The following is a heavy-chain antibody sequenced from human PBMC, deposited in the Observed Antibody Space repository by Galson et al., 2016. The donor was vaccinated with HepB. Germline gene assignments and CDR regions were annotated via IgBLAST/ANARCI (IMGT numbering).Heavy chain of an antibody. D-gene: IGHD6-6*01. CDR3: ARDLEQFVLDH. Sequence: ETLSLTCTVSGYSISSGYYWGWIRQPPGKRLEWIGSFSHSGYTYYNPSLRSRVTISEDTSKNQFSLKLSSVTAADTAVYYCARDLEQFVLDHWGRGTLVAVSS. CDR1: GYSISSGYY. J-gene: IGHJ4*02. V-gene: IGHV4-38-2*02. CDR2: FSHSGYT.